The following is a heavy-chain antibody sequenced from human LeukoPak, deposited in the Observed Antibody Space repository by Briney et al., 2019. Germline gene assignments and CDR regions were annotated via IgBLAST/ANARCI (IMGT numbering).Heavy chain of an antibody. CDR3: ARGAKLELRSRPRYGMDV. CDR1: GGSFSGYY. J-gene: IGHJ6*02. CDR2: INHSGST. Sequence: SETLSLTCAVYGGSFSGYYWSWIRQPPGKGLEWIGEINHSGSTNYNPSLKSRVTISVDTSKNQFFLKLSSVTAADTAVYYCARGAKLELRSRPRYGMDVWGQGTTVTVSS. V-gene: IGHV4-34*01. D-gene: IGHD1-7*01.